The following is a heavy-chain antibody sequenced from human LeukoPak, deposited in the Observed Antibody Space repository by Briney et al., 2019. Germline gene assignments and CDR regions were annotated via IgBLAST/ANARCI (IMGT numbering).Heavy chain of an antibody. V-gene: IGHV3-33*01. CDR1: GFTFRSDG. Sequence: PGGSLRLSCAASGFTFRSDGMHRVRQAPGKGLEWVAVIWYDGSNKYYADSVKGRFTISRDNSKNTLYLQMNSLIAEDTAVYYCARDQYYYGSGSYFHAFDIWGQGTMVTVSS. CDR3: ARDQYYYGSGSYFHAFDI. CDR2: IWYDGSNK. J-gene: IGHJ3*02. D-gene: IGHD3-10*01.